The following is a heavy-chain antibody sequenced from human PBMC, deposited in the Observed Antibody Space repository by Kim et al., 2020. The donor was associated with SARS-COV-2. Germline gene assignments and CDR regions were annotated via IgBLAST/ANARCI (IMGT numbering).Heavy chain of an antibody. V-gene: IGHV4-59*01. D-gene: IGHD3-10*01. Sequence: YNPPLESRVAISVDTSKNPFSLNLRSVTAADTALYYCARDRGGLKHYMDVWGKGTAVTISS. J-gene: IGHJ6*03. CDR3: ARDRGGLKHYMDV.